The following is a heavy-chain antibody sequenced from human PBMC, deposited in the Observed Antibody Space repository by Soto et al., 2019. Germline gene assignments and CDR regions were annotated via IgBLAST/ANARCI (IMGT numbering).Heavy chain of an antibody. CDR2: ITGSGGSK. V-gene: IGHV3-23*01. J-gene: IGHJ4*02. Sequence: EVQLLESGGDVVQPGGSLRLSCAASGFTFSIYAMNWVRQAPGKGLEWVAVITGSGGSKYYADSVKGRFTISSDNSKNTLYLKMDFWRAEDTDRDYCAKRYDSSGDYSLNTFASWGQGTLVTVSS. D-gene: IGHD3-22*01. CDR1: GFTFSIYA. CDR3: AKRYDSSGDYSLNTFAS.